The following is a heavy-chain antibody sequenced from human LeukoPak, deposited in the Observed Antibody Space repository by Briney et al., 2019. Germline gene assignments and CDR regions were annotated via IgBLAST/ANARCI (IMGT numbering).Heavy chain of an antibody. CDR3: TRVGYIDEGIDY. D-gene: IGHD5-24*01. CDR1: GFTVSSNY. V-gene: IGHV3-7*04. Sequence: GGSLRLSYAASGFTVSSNYMSWVRQAPGKGLEWVANIKQDGSKKSYVDSVKGRFTISRDNAKNSLYLQMDSLRAEDTAIYYCTRVGYIDEGIDYWGQGTLVTVSS. J-gene: IGHJ4*02. CDR2: IKQDGSKK.